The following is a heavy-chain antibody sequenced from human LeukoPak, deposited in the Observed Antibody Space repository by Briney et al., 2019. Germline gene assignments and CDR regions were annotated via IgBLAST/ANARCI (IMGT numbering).Heavy chain of an antibody. CDR2: TSSSSSTI. Sequence: GGSLRLSCAASGFTFSSYSMNWVRQAPGKGLEWVSYTSSSSSTIYYADSVKGRFTISRDNAKNSLYLQKNSLRAEDTAVYYCASGEYFDYWGQGTLVTVSS. CDR1: GFTFSSYS. CDR3: ASGEYFDY. J-gene: IGHJ4*02. V-gene: IGHV3-48*04.